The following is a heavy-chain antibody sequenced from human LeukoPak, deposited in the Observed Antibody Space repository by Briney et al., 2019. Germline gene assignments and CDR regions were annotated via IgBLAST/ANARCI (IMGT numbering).Heavy chain of an antibody. Sequence: SSPTLVKPTQTRTLTCTFSGFSLSTSGVGVGWIRQPPGKALEWLALSYWDDGNSYSPSRKSSLTINKDHPKHQVVLTMPTVDPVDTASYYCVHNRRHGVRGVMFYYFDYWGQGTLVTVSS. D-gene: IGHD3-10*01. J-gene: IGHJ4*02. CDR2: SYWDDGN. CDR1: GFSLSTSGVG. CDR3: VHNRRHGVRGVMFYYFDY. V-gene: IGHV2-5*02.